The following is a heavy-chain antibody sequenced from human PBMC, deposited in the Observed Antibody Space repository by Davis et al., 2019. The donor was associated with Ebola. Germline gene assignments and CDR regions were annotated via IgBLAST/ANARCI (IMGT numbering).Heavy chain of an antibody. CDR1: GFTFSSYA. D-gene: IGHD6-6*01. CDR2: IKSKTDGGTT. J-gene: IGHJ4*02. V-gene: IGHV3-15*01. Sequence: PGGSLRLSRAASGFTFSSYAMSWVRQAPGKGLEWVGRIKSKTDGGTTDYAAPVKGRIIISRDDSKDMLYLQMNGLKTEDTAVYYCTKAVLGYWGQGTLVTVSS. CDR3: TKAVLGY.